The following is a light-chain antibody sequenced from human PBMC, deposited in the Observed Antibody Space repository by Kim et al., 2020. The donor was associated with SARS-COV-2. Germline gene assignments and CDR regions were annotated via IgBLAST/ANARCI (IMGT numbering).Light chain of an antibody. Sequence: EIVLTQSPGTLSLSPGERATLSCRASQNLNSRYLAWYQQKPGQAPRLLIYGASSTRATGIPDRFSGSGSGTDFTLTISRLEPEDFAVYYCQQYVGSPRTFGQGTKLEI. V-gene: IGKV3-20*01. CDR3: QQYVGSPRT. CDR2: GASS. J-gene: IGKJ2*01. CDR1: QNLNSRY.